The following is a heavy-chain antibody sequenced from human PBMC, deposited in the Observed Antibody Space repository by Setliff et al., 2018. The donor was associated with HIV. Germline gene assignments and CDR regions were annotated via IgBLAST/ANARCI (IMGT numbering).Heavy chain of an antibody. J-gene: IGHJ4*02. CDR2: IKSKTDGGTT. CDR1: GFTFSNAW. Sequence: GGSLRLSCAASGFTFSNAWMSWVRQAPGKGLEWVGRIKSKTDGGTTDYAAPVKGRFTISVDKSITTAYLQWGSLKASDTAMYYCARQGAVAGTPLVYWGQGTVVTVSS. V-gene: IGHV3-15*01. CDR3: ARQGAVAGTPLVY. D-gene: IGHD6-19*01.